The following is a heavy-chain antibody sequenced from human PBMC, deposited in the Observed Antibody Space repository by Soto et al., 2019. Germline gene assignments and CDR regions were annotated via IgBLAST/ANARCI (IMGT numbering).Heavy chain of an antibody. Sequence: QVQLVESGGGLVKPGGSLRLSCAASGFTFSDYYMSWIRQAPGKGLEWVSYISSSSSYTNYADSVRGRFTISRDNAKNSLYLQMNSLRAEDTTVYSCARAAVAGRGVTNWFDPWGQGTLVTVSS. D-gene: IGHD6-19*01. CDR2: ISSSSSYT. J-gene: IGHJ5*02. V-gene: IGHV3-11*05. CDR3: ARAAVAGRGVTNWFDP. CDR1: GFTFSDYY.